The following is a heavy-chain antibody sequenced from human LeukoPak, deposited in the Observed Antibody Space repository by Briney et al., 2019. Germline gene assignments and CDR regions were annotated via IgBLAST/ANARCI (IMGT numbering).Heavy chain of an antibody. CDR3: ASPYSSGL. V-gene: IGHV3-74*01. CDR2: INGDGRRT. J-gene: IGHJ1*01. CDR1: GFTFSSYW. Sequence: GSLILSCAASGFTFSSYWMHWVRQAPGKGLGWVSGINGDGRRTKYEDSVKGRFTVSRDNAKNTLYLQMNSLRAEDTAVYYCASPYSSGLWGQGTLVTVSS. D-gene: IGHD6-25*01.